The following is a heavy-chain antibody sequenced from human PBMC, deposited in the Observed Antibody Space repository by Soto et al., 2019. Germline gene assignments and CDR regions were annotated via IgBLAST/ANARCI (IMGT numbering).Heavy chain of an antibody. V-gene: IGHV4-34*01. CDR3: ARGSSIAVIPGELEDVHYDY. Sequence: QVQLQQWGAGLLKPSETLSFTCAVYGQSFSGHTWSWIRHSPGKGLEWIGEISQSGSTYYNPSLKSRVTISADTSKNQFSLTLNSVTAAVTGVFYCARGSSIAVIPGELEDVHYDYWGQGTLVSVSS. D-gene: IGHD2-2*01. CDR2: ISQSGST. CDR1: GQSFSGHT. J-gene: IGHJ4*02.